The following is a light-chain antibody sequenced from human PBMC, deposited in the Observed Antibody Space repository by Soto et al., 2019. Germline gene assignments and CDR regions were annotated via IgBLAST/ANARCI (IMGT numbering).Light chain of an antibody. J-gene: IGKJ2*01. V-gene: IGKV1-39*01. CDR3: QQSYKTPHT. Sequence: SQLTQSPSSLSASVGDSVTITCRASQGISSALAWYQQTPGRAPKLLIYAASNLLSGVPSRFSGSGSGTNFTLTISSLQPEDFGTYYCQQSYKTPHTFGQGTKLETK. CDR2: AAS. CDR1: QGISSA.